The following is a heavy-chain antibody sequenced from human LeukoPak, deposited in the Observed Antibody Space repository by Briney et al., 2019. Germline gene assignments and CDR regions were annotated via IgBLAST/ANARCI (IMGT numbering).Heavy chain of an antibody. D-gene: IGHD2-21*02. J-gene: IGHJ4*02. Sequence: ASVKVSCKASGYTFTGYYMHWVRQAPGQGLEWMGWINPNSGGTNYAQKFQGRVTMTRDTSISTAYMELSSLRSEDTAVYYCARGQGYYRVVTAIGFDYWGQGTLVTVSS. CDR1: GYTFTGYY. CDR3: ARGQGYYRVVTAIGFDY. V-gene: IGHV1-2*02. CDR2: INPNSGGT.